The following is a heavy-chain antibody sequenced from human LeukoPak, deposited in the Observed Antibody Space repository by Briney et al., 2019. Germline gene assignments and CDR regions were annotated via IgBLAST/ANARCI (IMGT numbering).Heavy chain of an antibody. Sequence: GESLKISCKGSGYSFTSYWIGWVRQMPGKGLEWVGIIYPGDSESKFSPSFQGQVTISADKSRNTAYLQWRNLTASDTAMYFCARHLPDSSGYQYYFDYWGQGTLVTVSA. CDR2: IYPGDSES. V-gene: IGHV5-51*01. J-gene: IGHJ4*02. D-gene: IGHD3-22*01. CDR1: GYSFTSYW. CDR3: ARHLPDSSGYQYYFDY.